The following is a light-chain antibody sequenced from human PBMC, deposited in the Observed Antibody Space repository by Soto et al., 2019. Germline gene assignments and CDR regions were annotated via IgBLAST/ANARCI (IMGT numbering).Light chain of an antibody. CDR2: KVS. V-gene: IGKV2-30*01. CDR1: ESLVYSDGNTY. J-gene: IGKJ4*01. CDR3: QQFSSYPLT. Sequence: DVVMTQSPLSLPVTLGQPASISCRSSESLVYSDGNTYLNWFQQRPGQSPRRLFYKVSNRDSGVPDRFSGSGSGTDFTLKISRVEAEDFAVYYCQQFSSYPLTFGGGTKVDIK.